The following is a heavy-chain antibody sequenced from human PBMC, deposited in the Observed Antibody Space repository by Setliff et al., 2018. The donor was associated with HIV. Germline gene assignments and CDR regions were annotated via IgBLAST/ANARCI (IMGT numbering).Heavy chain of an antibody. J-gene: IGHJ5*02. CDR3: TTRLSGSYIPNWFDP. Sequence: GGSLRLSCAASGFTFSNAWMSWVRQAPGKGLEWVGRIKSKTDGGTREYAAPVKGRFTISRDDSKNTLYLQMNSLEIGDTAVYYCTTRLSGSYIPNWFDPWGQGTLVTVSS. CDR1: GFTFSNAW. CDR2: IKSKTDGGTR. V-gene: IGHV3-15*01. D-gene: IGHD1-26*01.